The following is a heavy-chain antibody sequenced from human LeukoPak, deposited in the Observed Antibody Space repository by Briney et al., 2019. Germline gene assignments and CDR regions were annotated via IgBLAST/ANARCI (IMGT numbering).Heavy chain of an antibody. CDR2: ISGSGGST. Sequence: PGGSLRLSCAASGFTFSSYAMSWVRQAPGKGLEWVSIISGSGGSTSYADSVKGRFTISRDNSKNTLYLQMNTLRAEDTAVYYCARVGVVPNWFDPWGQGTLVTVSS. CDR3: ARVGVVPNWFDP. V-gene: IGHV3-23*01. CDR1: GFTFSSYA. J-gene: IGHJ5*02. D-gene: IGHD2-15*01.